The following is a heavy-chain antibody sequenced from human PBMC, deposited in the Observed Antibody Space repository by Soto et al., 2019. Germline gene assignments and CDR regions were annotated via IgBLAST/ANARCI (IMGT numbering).Heavy chain of an antibody. Sequence: VASVKVSCKASGGTFSSYAISWVRQAPGQGLDWMGGIIPIFGTANYAQKFQGRVTITADESTSTAYMELSSLRSEDTAVYYCARSYESSGYYYEGLSWFDPWGQGTLVTVSS. V-gene: IGHV1-69*13. D-gene: IGHD3-22*01. CDR1: GGTFSSYA. CDR2: IIPIFGTA. J-gene: IGHJ5*02. CDR3: ARSYESSGYYYEGLSWFDP.